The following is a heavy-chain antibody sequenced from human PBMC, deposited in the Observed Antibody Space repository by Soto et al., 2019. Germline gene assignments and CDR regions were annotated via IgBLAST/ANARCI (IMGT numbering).Heavy chain of an antibody. CDR3: ASGVGKTYYYDSSGYFDAFDI. D-gene: IGHD3-22*01. V-gene: IGHV1-69*13. Sequence: SVKVSCKASGGTFSSYAISWVRQAPGQGLEWMGGIIPIFGTANYAQKFQGRVTITADESTSTAYMELSSLRSEDTAVYYCASGVGKTYYYDSSGYFDAFDIWGQGTMVTVSS. J-gene: IGHJ3*02. CDR1: GGTFSSYA. CDR2: IIPIFGTA.